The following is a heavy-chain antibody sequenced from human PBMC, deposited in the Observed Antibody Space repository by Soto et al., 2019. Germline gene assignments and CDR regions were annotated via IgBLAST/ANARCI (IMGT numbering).Heavy chain of an antibody. CDR1: GFTFSSYA. J-gene: IGHJ4*02. CDR2: ISGSGGST. V-gene: IGHV3-23*01. Sequence: GGSLRLSCAASGFTFSSYAMSWVRQAPGQGLEWVSAISGSGGSTYYADSVKGRFTISRDNSKNTLYLQMNSLRAEDTAVYYCARYYSSPVDYWCQGTLVTVSS. CDR3: ARYYSSPVDY. D-gene: IGHD6-13*01.